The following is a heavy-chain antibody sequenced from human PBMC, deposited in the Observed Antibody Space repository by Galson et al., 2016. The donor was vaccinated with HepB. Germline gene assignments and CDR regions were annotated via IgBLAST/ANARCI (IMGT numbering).Heavy chain of an antibody. CDR1: GGSFSGYY. CDR2: INHSGST. CDR3: ARLSHSRYSSGLARGYYYNYGMDV. Sequence: SETLSLTCAVYGGSFSGYYWSWIRQPPGKGLEWIGDINHSGSTNYNPSLKSRVTISVDTSKSQFSLKLSSLAAADTAVYYCARLSHSRYSSGLARGYYYNYGMDVWGQGTTVSVSS. J-gene: IGHJ6*02. V-gene: IGHV4-34*01. D-gene: IGHD6-19*01.